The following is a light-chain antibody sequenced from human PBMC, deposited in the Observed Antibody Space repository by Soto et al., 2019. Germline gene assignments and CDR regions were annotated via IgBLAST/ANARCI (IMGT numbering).Light chain of an antibody. V-gene: IGKV3-15*01. J-gene: IGKJ2*01. Sequence: EIVLTQSAATLSLSPGERATLSCRASQSVSSYLAWYQQKPGQAPRLLIYGVSNRATGIPARFSGSGSGTEFTLTIIGLQSEDYAVYYCQQYTNWPVMYTFGQGTKLEI. CDR3: QQYTNWPVMYT. CDR1: QSVSSY. CDR2: GVS.